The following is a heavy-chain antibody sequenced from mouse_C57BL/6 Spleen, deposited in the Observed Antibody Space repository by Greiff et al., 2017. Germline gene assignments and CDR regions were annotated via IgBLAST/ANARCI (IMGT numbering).Heavy chain of an antibody. D-gene: IGHD6-2*01. CDR2: ISDGGSYT. J-gene: IGHJ3*01. CDR1: GFTFSSYA. Sequence: EAMLVESGGGLVKPGGSLKLSCAASGFTFSSYAMSWVRQTPEKRLEWVATISDGGSYTYYPDNVKGRFTINRDNAKNNLYLQMSHLNSEDTAMYCCAGDGGISKECAYWGKGTLVTVSA. V-gene: IGHV5-4*01. CDR3: AGDGGISKECAY.